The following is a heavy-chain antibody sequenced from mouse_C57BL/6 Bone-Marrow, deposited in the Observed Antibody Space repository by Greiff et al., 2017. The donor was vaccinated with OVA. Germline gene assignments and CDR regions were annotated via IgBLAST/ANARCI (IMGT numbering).Heavy chain of an antibody. CDR3: ARDDGYFFEY. V-gene: IGHV1-76*01. Sequence: QVQLKQSGAEVVRPGASVKLSCKASSYTFTDHYINWVKQRPGQGLEWIARIYPGSGNTYYNEKFKGKATLTAEKSSNTAYMQLSSLTSEDSAVYFCARDDGYFFEYWGQGTTLTVSS. D-gene: IGHD2-3*01. CDR1: SYTFTDHY. CDR2: IYPGSGNT. J-gene: IGHJ2*01.